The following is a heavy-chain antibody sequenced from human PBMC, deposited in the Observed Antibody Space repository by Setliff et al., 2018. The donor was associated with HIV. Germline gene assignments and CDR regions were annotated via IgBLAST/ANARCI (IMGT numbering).Heavy chain of an antibody. Sequence: ETLRLSCAASGFTFSTCGMSWVRQASGKGLEWVSAITGSGGATYYADSVEGRFTISRDNSKNTLYLQMNSLRAEDTAVYYCAKDVGHTTGFQFDYWGQGTLVTVSS. CDR2: ITGSGGAT. CDR3: AKDVGHTTGFQFDY. J-gene: IGHJ4*02. V-gene: IGHV3-23*01. D-gene: IGHD1-1*01. CDR1: GFTFSTCG.